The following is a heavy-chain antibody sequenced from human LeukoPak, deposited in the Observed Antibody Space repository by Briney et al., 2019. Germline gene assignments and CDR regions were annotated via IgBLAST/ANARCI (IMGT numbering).Heavy chain of an antibody. CDR2: ISAYNGNT. CDR1: GYTFTSYG. CDR3: ARDVPEYYYGSGRPYYYYYGMDV. J-gene: IGHJ6*02. D-gene: IGHD3-10*01. Sequence: RASVKVSCKASGYTFTSYGISWVRQAPGQGLEWMGWISAYNGNTNYAQKLQGRVTMTTDTSTSTAYMELRSLRSDDTAVYYCARDVPEYYYGSGRPYYYYYGMDVWGQGTTVTVSS. V-gene: IGHV1-18*01.